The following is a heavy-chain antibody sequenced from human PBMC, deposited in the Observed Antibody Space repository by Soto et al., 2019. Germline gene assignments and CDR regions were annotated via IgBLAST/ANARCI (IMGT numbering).Heavy chain of an antibody. D-gene: IGHD5-12*01. V-gene: IGHV3-74*01. CDR3: TRGRVPFGGYDYFAA. Sequence: EVQVVESGGGLVQPGGSLRLSCAASGFTFSDYWMHWVRQVPGKGLLCVSRISGDGSDTNYADSVEGRFTISRDNAKNTVYLRMDSLRAEDTAIYYCTRGRVPFGGYDYFAAWRQGTLVTVSS. CDR2: ISGDGSDT. J-gene: IGHJ4*02. CDR1: GFTFSDYW.